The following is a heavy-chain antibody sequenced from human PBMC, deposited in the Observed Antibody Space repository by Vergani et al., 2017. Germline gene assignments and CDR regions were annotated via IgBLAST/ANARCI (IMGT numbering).Heavy chain of an antibody. CDR1: GGSISSGGYY. V-gene: IGHV4-61*02. CDR2: IYTSGST. J-gene: IGHJ5*02. Sequence: QVQLQESGPGLVKPSQTLSLTCTVSGGSISSGGYYWSWIRQPAGKGLEWIGRIYTSGSTNYNPSLKSRVTISVDTSKNQFSLKLSSVTAADTAVYDCARDLWGSIDAWGQGTPVTVSS. D-gene: IGHD4/OR15-4a*01. CDR3: ARDLWGSIDA.